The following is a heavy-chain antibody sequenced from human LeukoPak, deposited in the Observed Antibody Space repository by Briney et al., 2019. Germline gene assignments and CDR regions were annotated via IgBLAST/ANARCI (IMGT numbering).Heavy chain of an antibody. V-gene: IGHV3-30-3*01. J-gene: IGHJ4*02. D-gene: IGHD5-12*01. Sequence: GGSLRLSCAASGFTFSSYAMHWVRQAPGKGLEWVAVISYDGSNKYYADSVKGRFTISRDNSKNTLFLQMNSLRPEDTAVYYCAKDRVVANSDFDYWGQGTLVTVSS. CDR1: GFTFSSYA. CDR3: AKDRVVANSDFDY. CDR2: ISYDGSNK.